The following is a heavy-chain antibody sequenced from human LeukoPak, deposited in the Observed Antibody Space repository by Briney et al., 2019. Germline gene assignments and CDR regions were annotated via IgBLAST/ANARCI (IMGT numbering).Heavy chain of an antibody. J-gene: IGHJ6*03. Sequence: GASVKVSCKASGYTFTSFGISWVRQAPGQGLEWMGWISTYNGNTNYVQKLRGRVTMTTDTSTSTVYMELRSLGCDDTAVYYCARLIRYYYGSGSYYNEDNYYYYMDVWGKGTTVTVSS. CDR2: ISTYNGNT. V-gene: IGHV1-18*01. CDR3: ARLIRYYYGSGSYYNEDNYYYYMDV. D-gene: IGHD3-10*01. CDR1: GYTFTSFG.